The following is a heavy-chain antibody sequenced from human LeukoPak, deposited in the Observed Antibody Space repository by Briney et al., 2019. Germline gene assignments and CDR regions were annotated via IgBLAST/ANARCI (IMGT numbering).Heavy chain of an antibody. J-gene: IGHJ3*02. Sequence: ASVKVSCKASGYTFTSYGISWVRQAPGKGLEWMGWISAYNGNTNYAQKLQGRVTMTTDTSTSTAYMELRSLRSDDTAVYYCARNLWFGESSDAFDMWGQGTMVTVSS. V-gene: IGHV1-18*01. CDR1: GYTFTSYG. CDR2: ISAYNGNT. CDR3: ARNLWFGESSDAFDM. D-gene: IGHD3-10*01.